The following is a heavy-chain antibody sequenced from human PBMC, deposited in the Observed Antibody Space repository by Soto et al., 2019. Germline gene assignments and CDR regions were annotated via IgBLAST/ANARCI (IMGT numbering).Heavy chain of an antibody. J-gene: IGHJ4*02. V-gene: IGHV3-21*01. D-gene: IGHD3-16*01. Sequence: LSCLASGFSFNSFNMNWIRRAPGRGLEWVASISVSSDNIYYGDSVQGRFTISRDNSKRSVFLDLSSLRVEDTAVYYCARDLGLLKSLFDYWGQGTLVTVSS. CDR1: GFSFNSFN. CDR3: ARDLGLLKSLFDY. CDR2: ISVSSDNI.